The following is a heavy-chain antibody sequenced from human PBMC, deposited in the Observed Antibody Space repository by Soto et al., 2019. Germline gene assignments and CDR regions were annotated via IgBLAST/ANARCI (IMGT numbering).Heavy chain of an antibody. CDR1: GGSFSGYY. J-gene: IGHJ4*02. CDR2: INHSGST. CDR3: ATEFRSCSSTSCYVGFDY. V-gene: IGHV4-34*01. Sequence: SETLSLTCAVYGGSFSGYYWSWIRQPPGKGLEWIGEINHSGSTNYNPSLKSRVTISVDTSKNQFSLKLSSVTAADTAVYYCATEFRSCSSTSCYVGFDYWGQGTLVTVSS. D-gene: IGHD2-2*01.